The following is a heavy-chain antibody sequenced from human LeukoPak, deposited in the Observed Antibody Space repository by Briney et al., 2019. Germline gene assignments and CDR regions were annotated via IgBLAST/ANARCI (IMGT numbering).Heavy chain of an antibody. Sequence: PSETLSLTCAVYGGSFSGYYWSWIRKPPGKGLEWTGEINHSGSTNYNPSLKSRVTISVDTSKNQFSLKLSSVTAADTAVYYCARVQGYSATSDYYGMDVWGQGTTVTVSS. V-gene: IGHV4-34*01. J-gene: IGHJ6*02. CDR2: INHSGST. CDR3: ARVQGYSATSDYYGMDV. CDR1: GGSFSGYY. D-gene: IGHD6-13*01.